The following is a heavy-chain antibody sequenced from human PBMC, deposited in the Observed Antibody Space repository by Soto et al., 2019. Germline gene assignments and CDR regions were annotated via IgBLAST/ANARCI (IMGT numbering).Heavy chain of an antibody. D-gene: IGHD6-19*01. V-gene: IGHV3-23*01. CDR1: GFTFSSYA. J-gene: IGHJ4*02. CDR2: ISGSGGST. Sequence: ESGGGLVQPGESLRLSCAASGFTFSSYAMSWVRQAPGKGLEWVSTISGSGGSTHYADSVKGQFTISRDNSKNMLYLQVNSLRAEDTAVYYCAKSIVAVAGPVDYWGQGTLVTVSS. CDR3: AKSIVAVAGPVDY.